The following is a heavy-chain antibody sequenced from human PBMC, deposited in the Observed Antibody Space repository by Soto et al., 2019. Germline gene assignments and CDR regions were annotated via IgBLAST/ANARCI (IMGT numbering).Heavy chain of an antibody. D-gene: IGHD1-26*01. V-gene: IGHV1-3*01. CDR3: ARSSPVGATKFDP. CDR1: RYTFTSYA. CDR2: INAGNGNT. J-gene: IGHJ5*02. Sequence: PVKVAFKASRYTFTSYAMHCVRQAPGQRLEWMGWINAGNGNTKYSQKFQGRVTITRDTSASTAYMELSSLRSEDTAVYYCARSSPVGATKFDPWGQETLVTVSS.